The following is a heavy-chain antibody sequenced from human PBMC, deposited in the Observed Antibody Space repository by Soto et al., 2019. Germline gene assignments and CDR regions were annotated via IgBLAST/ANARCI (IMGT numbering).Heavy chain of an antibody. Sequence: QVQLVQSGAEVKKPGASVKGSCKASGYTFTSYATHWVRQAPGQRLEWMGWINAGNGNTKYSQKFQGRVTITRDTSAGTAYMELSSLRSEDTAVYYCARGTYNWNLLDYWGQGTLVTVSS. CDR2: INAGNGNT. CDR3: ARGTYNWNLLDY. V-gene: IGHV1-3*01. J-gene: IGHJ4*02. D-gene: IGHD1-20*01. CDR1: GYTFTSYA.